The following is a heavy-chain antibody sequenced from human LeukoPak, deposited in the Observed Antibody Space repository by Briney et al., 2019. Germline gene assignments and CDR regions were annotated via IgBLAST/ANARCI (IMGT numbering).Heavy chain of an antibody. CDR3: ARGRSVLRFLEWLPRTNWFDP. Sequence: PSETLSLTCAVYGGSFSGYYWSWIRQPPGKGLEWIGEINHSGSTNYNPSLKSRVTISVDTSKNQFSLKLSSVTAADTAVYYCARGRSVLRFLEWLPRTNWFDPWGQGTLVTVSS. CDR1: GGSFSGYY. CDR2: INHSGST. D-gene: IGHD3-3*01. V-gene: IGHV4-34*01. J-gene: IGHJ5*02.